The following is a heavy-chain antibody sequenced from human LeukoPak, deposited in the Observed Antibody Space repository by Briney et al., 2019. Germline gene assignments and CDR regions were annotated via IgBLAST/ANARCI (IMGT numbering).Heavy chain of an antibody. J-gene: IGHJ4*02. Sequence: QPGGSLRLSCVVSGLTLSSQAMSWVRQAPGKGLEWVAAVSGSGFSTYYADSLKGRFTISRDNSKNTMYLQMNSLTAEDTAIYYCAKDESESRYYFDYCGQGTLVIVSP. D-gene: IGHD2-2*01. CDR3: AKDESESRYYFDY. CDR2: VSGSGFST. CDR1: GLTLSSQA. V-gene: IGHV3-23*01.